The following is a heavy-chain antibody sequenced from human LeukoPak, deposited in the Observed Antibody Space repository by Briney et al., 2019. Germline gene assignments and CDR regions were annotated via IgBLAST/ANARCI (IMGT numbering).Heavy chain of an antibody. CDR1: GFTFSSYA. D-gene: IGHD4-11*01. V-gene: IGHV3-30*04. CDR2: ISYDGNNK. J-gene: IGHJ4*02. CDR3: ARDYPDHYSNYLPQYFDY. Sequence: PGGSLRLSCAASGFTFSSYAMHWVRQAPGKGLEWVAVISYDGNNKYYADSVKGRFTISRDNSKNTLYLQMNSLRAEDTAVYYCARDYPDHYSNYLPQYFDYWGQGTLVTVSS.